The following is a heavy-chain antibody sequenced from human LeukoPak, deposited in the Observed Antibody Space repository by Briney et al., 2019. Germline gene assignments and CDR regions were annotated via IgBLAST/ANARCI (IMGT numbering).Heavy chain of an antibody. V-gene: IGHV3-23*01. CDR2: ISGSGSNT. D-gene: IGHD1-1*01. CDR3: ARTAMGAFVRFPNGY. CDR1: GFTFSSYA. J-gene: IGHJ4*02. Sequence: PGGSLRLSCAASGFTFSSYAMSWVRQAPGKGLEWVSAISGSGSNTYYADSVKGRFTISRDNSKNTLSLQMDSLRAEDTAVYYCARTAMGAFVRFPNGYCRQGTLVTVS.